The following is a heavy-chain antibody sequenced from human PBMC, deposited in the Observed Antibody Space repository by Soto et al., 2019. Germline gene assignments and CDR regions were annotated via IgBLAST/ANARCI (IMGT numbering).Heavy chain of an antibody. CDR3: ERDKDQYDFWGGTLDS. CDR1: NFVFSVYS. Sequence: ESGGGVVQPERSLKLSCTASNFVFSVYSLHWVRQAPGKGLEWVALISYDGGNKYYADSVKGRFTISRDNSKNTLYLQMNSLRREDTAVYYCERDKDQYDFWGGTLDSWGQGTLVTVSS. D-gene: IGHD3-3*01. V-gene: IGHV3-30-3*01. J-gene: IGHJ4*02. CDR2: ISYDGGNK.